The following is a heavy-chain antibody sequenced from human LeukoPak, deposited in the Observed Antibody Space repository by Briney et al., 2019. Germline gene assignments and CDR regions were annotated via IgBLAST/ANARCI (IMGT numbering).Heavy chain of an antibody. Sequence: KTGRSLRLSCAASGFTFSSYEMNWVRQAPGKWLEWVSYISSSGSTIYYADSVKGRFTISRDNAKNSLYLQMNSLRAEDTAVYYCARDALQLFDYWGQGTLVTVSS. J-gene: IGHJ4*02. CDR2: ISSSGSTI. D-gene: IGHD5-24*01. CDR3: ARDALQLFDY. CDR1: GFTFSSYE. V-gene: IGHV3-48*03.